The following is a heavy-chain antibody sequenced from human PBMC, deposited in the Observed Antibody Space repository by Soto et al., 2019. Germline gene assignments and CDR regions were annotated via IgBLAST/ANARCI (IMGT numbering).Heavy chain of an antibody. J-gene: IGHJ5*02. CDR1: GYSFTSDD. Sequence: ALLKVPCKESGYSFTSDDLIWLRQAPGQGLEWMGWISAYNGNTNYAQKLQGRVTMTTDTSTSTAYMELRSLRSDDTAVYYCARAVELYCSGGSCYYNWFGPWGQGTLVTVSS. CDR3: ARAVELYCSGGSCYYNWFGP. D-gene: IGHD2-15*01. CDR2: ISAYNGNT. V-gene: IGHV1-18*01.